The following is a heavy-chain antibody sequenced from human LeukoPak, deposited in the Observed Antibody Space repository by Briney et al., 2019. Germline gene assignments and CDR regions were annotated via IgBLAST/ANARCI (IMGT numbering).Heavy chain of an antibody. CDR3: LRGSHTWGGFDY. J-gene: IGHJ4*02. D-gene: IGHD3-16*01. V-gene: IGHV3-48*01. Sequence: GGSLRLSCAASGFSFSSYRMNWVRQAPGKGLEWVSYISSSSSTIHYADSVKGRFTISRDNAKNSLYLQMNSLRAEDTAVYYCLRGSHTWGGFDYWGQGTLVTVSS. CDR1: GFSFSSYR. CDR2: ISSSSSTI.